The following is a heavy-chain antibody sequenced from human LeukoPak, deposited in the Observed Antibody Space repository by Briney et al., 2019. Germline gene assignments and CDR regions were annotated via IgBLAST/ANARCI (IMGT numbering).Heavy chain of an antibody. CDR1: GFTFSSFA. CDR2: ISGNGYST. J-gene: IGHJ4*02. D-gene: IGHD5-12*01. Sequence: GGSLRLSCAASGFTFSSFALSWIRQAPGKGLEWVSSISGNGYSTYYAESVKGRFTVSRDNSKNTLYLQMSSLRVEDTAVYFCVTARERRGYTGYDWNYFDHWGQGSLVTISS. CDR3: VTARERRGYTGYDWNYFDH. V-gene: IGHV3-23*01.